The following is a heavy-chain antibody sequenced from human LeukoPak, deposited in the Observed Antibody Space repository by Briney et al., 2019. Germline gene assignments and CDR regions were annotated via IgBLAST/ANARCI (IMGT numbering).Heavy chain of an antibody. CDR3: ARGVIGGSYFNWFDP. D-gene: IGHD1-26*01. V-gene: IGHV1-69*13. J-gene: IGHJ5*02. CDR2: IIPIFRTA. Sequence: SVKVSCKASGYTFTSYDINWVRQATGQGLEWMGGIIPIFRTANYAQKFQGRVTITADESTSTAYMELSSLRSEDTAVYYCARGVIGGSYFNWFDPWGQGTLVTVSS. CDR1: GYTFTSYD.